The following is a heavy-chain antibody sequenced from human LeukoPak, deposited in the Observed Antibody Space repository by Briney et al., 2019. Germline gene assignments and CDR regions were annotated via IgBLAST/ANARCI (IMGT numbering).Heavy chain of an antibody. CDR2: INHSGST. V-gene: IGHV4-39*07. D-gene: IGHD6-13*01. CDR1: GGSISSSSYY. Sequence: SETLSLTCTVSGGSISSSSYYWGWIRQPPGKGLEWIGEINHSGSTNYNPSLKSRVTISVDTSKNQFSLKLSSVTAADTAVYYCARGRSSSWFYYYYMDVWGKGTTVTVSS. J-gene: IGHJ6*03. CDR3: ARGRSSSWFYYYYMDV.